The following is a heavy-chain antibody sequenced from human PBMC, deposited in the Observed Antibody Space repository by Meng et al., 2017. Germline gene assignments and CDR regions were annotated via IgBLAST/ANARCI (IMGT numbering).Heavy chain of an antibody. J-gene: IGHJ4*02. CDR2: IYSGGST. CDR1: GFTVSSNY. V-gene: IGHV3-53*01. CDR3: SYGSIAVAGTPFDY. Sequence: ETLSLTCAASGFTVSSNYMSWVRQAPGKGLEWVSVIYSGGSTYYADSVKGRFTISRDNSKNTLYLQMNSLRAEDTAVYYCSYGSIAVAGTPFDYWGQGPVVTVSS. D-gene: IGHD6-19*01.